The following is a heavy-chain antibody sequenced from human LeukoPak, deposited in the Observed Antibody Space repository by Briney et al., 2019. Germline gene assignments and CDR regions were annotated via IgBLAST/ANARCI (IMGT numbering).Heavy chain of an antibody. Sequence: GGSLRLSCAASGFTVSSNYMSWVRQAPGKGLEGVSVIYSGGSTYYADSVKGRFTISRDNSKNTLYLQMNSLRAEDTAVYYCARESSGYGNDAFDIWGQGTMVTVSS. CDR1: GFTVSSNY. CDR2: IYSGGST. V-gene: IGHV3-53*01. CDR3: ARESSGYGNDAFDI. D-gene: IGHD5-12*01. J-gene: IGHJ3*02.